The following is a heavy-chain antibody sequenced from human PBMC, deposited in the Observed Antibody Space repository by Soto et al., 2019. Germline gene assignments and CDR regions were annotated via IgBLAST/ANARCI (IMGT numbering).Heavy chain of an antibody. CDR3: ARDQGAEYGMDV. CDR1: GFTFSSYG. J-gene: IGHJ6*02. D-gene: IGHD3-16*01. V-gene: IGHV3-33*01. CDR2: IWYDGSNK. Sequence: GGSLRLSCAASGFTFSSYGMHWVRQAPGKGLEWVAVIWYDGSNKYYADSVKGRFTISRDNSKNTLYLQMNSLRAEDTAVYYCARDQGAEYGMDVWGQGTTVTVSS.